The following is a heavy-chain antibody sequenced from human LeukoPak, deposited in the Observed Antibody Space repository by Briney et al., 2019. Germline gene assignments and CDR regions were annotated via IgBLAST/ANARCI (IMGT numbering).Heavy chain of an antibody. CDR2: VSGSGGTT. CDR3: AKDKDFWSGYYVPGFDI. Sequence: QSGGSLRLSCAASGFTFSNYWMSWVRQAPGKGLEWVSVVSGSGGTTYYADSVRGRFTISRDNSKNTLYLQMNSLRAEDTAVYYCAKDKDFWSGYYVPGFDIWGQGTMVTVSS. CDR1: GFTFSNYW. D-gene: IGHD3-3*01. J-gene: IGHJ3*02. V-gene: IGHV3-23*01.